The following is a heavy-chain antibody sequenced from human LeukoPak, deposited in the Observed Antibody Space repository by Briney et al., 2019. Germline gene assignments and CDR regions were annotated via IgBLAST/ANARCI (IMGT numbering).Heavy chain of an antibody. J-gene: IGHJ4*02. Sequence: PSETLSLTCTVSGGSISSYYWSWIRQPPGKGLEWIGYIYYSGSTNYNPSLKSRVTISVDTSKNQFSLKLSSVTAADTAVYYCARHADSALFDYWGQGTLVTVSS. CDR3: ARHADSALFDY. D-gene: IGHD1-26*01. CDR2: IYYSGST. CDR1: GGSISSYY. V-gene: IGHV4-59*08.